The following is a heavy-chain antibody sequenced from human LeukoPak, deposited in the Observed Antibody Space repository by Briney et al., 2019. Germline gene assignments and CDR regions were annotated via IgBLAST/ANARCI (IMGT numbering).Heavy chain of an antibody. J-gene: IGHJ4*02. Sequence: GESLKISCKGSGYTFTNYWIGWVRQMPGKGLEFMGIIYPGDSDTRYSPSFQGQVTMSGDKSISTAYLQWSSLKASDSAMYYCARHSTSGWSYWGQGTLVTVSS. CDR1: GYTFTNYW. D-gene: IGHD6-19*01. CDR3: ARHSTSGWSY. CDR2: IYPGDSDT. V-gene: IGHV5-51*01.